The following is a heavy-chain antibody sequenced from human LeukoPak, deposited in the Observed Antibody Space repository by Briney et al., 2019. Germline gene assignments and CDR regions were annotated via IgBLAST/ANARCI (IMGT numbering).Heavy chain of an antibody. CDR1: GYTFTSHY. D-gene: IGHD2-2*01. V-gene: IGHV1-46*01. Sequence: ASVKVSCKACGYTFTSHYIHWVRQDPGQGLEWMGIISPSGGSTTYAQKFQGRVTMTRDTSTSTVYMDLSSLRSDDTAVYYCARDVASHMGLANYFDYWGQGALVIVSS. CDR2: ISPSGGST. J-gene: IGHJ4*02. CDR3: ARDVASHMGLANYFDY.